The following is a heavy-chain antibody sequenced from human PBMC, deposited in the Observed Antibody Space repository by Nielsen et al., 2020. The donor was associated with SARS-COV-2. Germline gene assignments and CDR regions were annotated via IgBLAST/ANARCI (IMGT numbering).Heavy chain of an antibody. D-gene: IGHD2-21*02. CDR2: IYYSGST. CDR1: GGSISSGGYY. CDR3: ARVRRVVVTAIRYYYYYGMDV. Sequence: LSLTCTVSGGSISSGGYYWSWIRQHPGKGLEWIGYIYYSGSTYYNPSLKSRVTISVDTSKNQFSLKLSSVTAADTAVYYCARVRRVVVTAIRYYYYYGMDVWGQGTTVTVSS. J-gene: IGHJ6*02. V-gene: IGHV4-31*03.